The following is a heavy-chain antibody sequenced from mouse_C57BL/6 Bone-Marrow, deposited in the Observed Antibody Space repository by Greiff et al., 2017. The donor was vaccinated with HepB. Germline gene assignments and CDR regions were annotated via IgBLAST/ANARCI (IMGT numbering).Heavy chain of an antibody. Sequence: QVQLQQSGPGLVQPSQSLSITCTVSGFSLTSYGVHWVRQSPGKGLEWLGVIWSGGSTDYNAAFISRLSISKDNSKSQVFFKMNSLQADDTAIYYCARKGRYDYDEGFAYWGQGTLVTVSA. V-gene: IGHV2-2*01. CDR1: GFSLTSYG. J-gene: IGHJ3*01. CDR2: IWSGGST. D-gene: IGHD2-4*01. CDR3: ARKGRYDYDEGFAY.